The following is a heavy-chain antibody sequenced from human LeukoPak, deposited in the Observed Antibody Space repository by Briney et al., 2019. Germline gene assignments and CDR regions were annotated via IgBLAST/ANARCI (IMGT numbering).Heavy chain of an antibody. V-gene: IGHV3-23*01. D-gene: IGHD3-10*01. CDR3: AKDEVGSGSYYNPPFDY. Sequence: RTGGSLRLSCAASGFTFSSYTMSWVRQAPGKGLEWVSAVSGSGGSTYYADSVKGRFTISRDNSKNTLYLQMDSLRAEDTAVYYCAKDEVGSGSYYNPPFDYWGQGTLVTVSS. CDR1: GFTFSSYT. CDR2: VSGSGGST. J-gene: IGHJ4*02.